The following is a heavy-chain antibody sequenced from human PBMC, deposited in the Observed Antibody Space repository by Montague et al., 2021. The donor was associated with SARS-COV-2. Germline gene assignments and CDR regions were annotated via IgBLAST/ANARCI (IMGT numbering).Heavy chain of an antibody. J-gene: IGHJ4*02. Sequence: TLSLTCTVSGGSITSGGYYWSWIRQPAGRGLEWIGRFYSSGSTVHNPPLRSRVALTVATSKNQFSLKLSSVTAADTAVYFCAREDFSGSTPYFFDYWGQGSLVTVSS. D-gene: IGHD6-19*01. V-gene: IGHV4-61*02. CDR3: AREDFSGSTPYFFDY. CDR2: FYSSGST. CDR1: GGSITSGGYY.